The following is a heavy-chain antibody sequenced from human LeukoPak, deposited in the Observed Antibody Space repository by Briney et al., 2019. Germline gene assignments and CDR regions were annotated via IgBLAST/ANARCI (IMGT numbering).Heavy chain of an antibody. V-gene: IGHV1-8*01. Sequence: GASVPVSCKASGWTFSEYDINWVRPAAGRGREWLGLMWPKSGTSGFAQKFQGRVTMTRSSSISTAYMEMESLTSEDTGVYYCARGPPESTSSDYWGEGTLVTVSS. CDR2: MWPKSGTS. J-gene: IGHJ4*02. D-gene: IGHD2-2*01. CDR1: GWTFSEYD. CDR3: ARGPPESTSSDY.